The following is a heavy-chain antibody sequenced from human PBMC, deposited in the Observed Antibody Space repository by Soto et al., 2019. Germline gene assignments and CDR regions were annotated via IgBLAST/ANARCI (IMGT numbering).Heavy chain of an antibody. Sequence: KASETLSLTCTVSGGPISSSSYYWGWIRQPPGKGLEWIGSIYYSGSTYYNPSLKSRVTISVDTPKNQFSLKLSSVTAADTAVYYCARHRRRGFDYWGQGTLVTVSS. D-gene: IGHD3-10*01. CDR3: ARHRRRGFDY. J-gene: IGHJ4*02. V-gene: IGHV4-39*01. CDR1: GGPISSSSYY. CDR2: IYYSGST.